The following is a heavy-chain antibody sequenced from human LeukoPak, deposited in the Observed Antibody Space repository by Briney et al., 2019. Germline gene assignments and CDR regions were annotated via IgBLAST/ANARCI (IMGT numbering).Heavy chain of an antibody. Sequence: SVKVSCKASGGTFSSYAISWVRQAPGQGLEWMGGIIPIFGTANYAQKFQGRVTITTGESTSTAYMQLSSLRSEDSAVYYCARHGGITVFGEAQPGGAFDIWGQGTMVTVSS. CDR3: ARHGGITVFGEAQPGGAFDI. CDR2: IIPIFGTA. CDR1: GGTFSSYA. J-gene: IGHJ3*02. D-gene: IGHD3-3*01. V-gene: IGHV1-69*05.